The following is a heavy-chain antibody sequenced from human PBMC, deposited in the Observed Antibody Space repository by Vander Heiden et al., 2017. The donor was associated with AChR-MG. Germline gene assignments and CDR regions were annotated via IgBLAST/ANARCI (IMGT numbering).Heavy chain of an antibody. V-gene: IGHV1-24*01. CDR1: GYTLTELS. J-gene: IGHJ6*02. D-gene: IGHD2-2*02. CDR3: ATGPIVVPAAIRSFYYYYGMDV. CDR2: FDPEDGET. Sequence: QVQLVQSGAEVKKPGASVKVSCKVSGYTLTELSMHWVRQAPGKGLEWMGGFDPEDGETIYAQKFQGRVTMTEDTSTDTAYMELSSLRSEDTAVYYCATGPIVVPAAIRSFYYYYGMDVWGQGTTVTVSS.